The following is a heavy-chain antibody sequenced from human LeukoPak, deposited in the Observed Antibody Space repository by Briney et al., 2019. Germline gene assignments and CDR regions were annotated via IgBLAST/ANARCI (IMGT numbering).Heavy chain of an antibody. D-gene: IGHD4-23*01. V-gene: IGHV1-46*01. CDR3: AKTTVVTQEVYYGMDV. CDR2: INPSGGST. CDR1: GYTFTSYD. J-gene: IGHJ6*02. Sequence: ASVKVSCKASGYTFTSYDINWVRQAPGQGLEWMGIINPSGGSTSYAQKFQGRVTMTRDTSTSTVYMELSSLRSEDTAVYYCAKTTVVTQEVYYGMDVWGQGTTVTVSS.